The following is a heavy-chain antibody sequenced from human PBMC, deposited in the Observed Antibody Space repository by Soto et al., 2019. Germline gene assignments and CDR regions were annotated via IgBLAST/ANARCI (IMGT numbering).Heavy chain of an antibody. CDR1: GFTFDDYA. V-gene: IGHV3-9*01. CDR2: ISWNSGSI. D-gene: IGHD6-19*01. J-gene: IGHJ4*02. CDR3: AKVRSWLANYYFDY. Sequence: GGSLRLSCAASGFTFDDYAMHWVRQAPGKGLEWVSGISWNSGSIGYADSVKGRFTISRDNAKNSLYLQMNSLRAEDTALYYCAKVRSWLANYYFDYWGQGTLVPVYS.